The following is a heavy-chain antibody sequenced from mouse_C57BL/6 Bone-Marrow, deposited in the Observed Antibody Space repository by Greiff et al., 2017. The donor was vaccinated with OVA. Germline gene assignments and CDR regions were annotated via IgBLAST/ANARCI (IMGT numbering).Heavy chain of an antibody. J-gene: IGHJ1*03. CDR3: ARYYYGSNWYFDV. V-gene: IGHV1-64*01. Sequence: QVQLKQPGAELVKPGASVKLSCKASGYTFTSYWMHWVKQRPGQGLEWIGMIHPNSGSTNYNEKFKSKATLTVDKSSSTAYMQLSSLTSEDSAVYYCARYYYGSNWYFDVWGTGTTVTVSS. CDR1: GYTFTSYW. D-gene: IGHD1-1*01. CDR2: IHPNSGST.